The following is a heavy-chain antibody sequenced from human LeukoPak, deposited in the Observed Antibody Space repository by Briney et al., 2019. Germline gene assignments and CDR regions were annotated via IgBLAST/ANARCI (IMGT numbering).Heavy chain of an antibody. CDR1: GFTFSSYS. Sequence: QPGGSLRLSCAASGFTFSSYSMNWVRQAPGKGLEWVSYISSSSSTIYYADSVKGRFTISRDNAKNSLYLQMNSLRAEDTAVYYCAREDDILTGPNMDVWGKGTTVTVSS. V-gene: IGHV3-48*04. J-gene: IGHJ6*03. CDR3: AREDDILTGPNMDV. D-gene: IGHD3-9*01. CDR2: ISSSSSTI.